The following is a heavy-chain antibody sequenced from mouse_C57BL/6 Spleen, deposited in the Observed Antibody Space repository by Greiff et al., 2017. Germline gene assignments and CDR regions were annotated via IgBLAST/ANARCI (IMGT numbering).Heavy chain of an antibody. D-gene: IGHD1-1*02. CDR3: ARKTWELQFDY. Sequence: QVQLQQPGAELVKPGASVKLSCKASGYTFTSYWMHWVKQRPGQGLEWIGMIHPNSGSTNYNEKFKSKATLTVDKSSSTAYMQLSSLTSEDSAVYYCARKTWELQFDYWGQGTTLTVSS. CDR2: IHPNSGST. CDR1: GYTFTSYW. J-gene: IGHJ2*01. V-gene: IGHV1-64*01.